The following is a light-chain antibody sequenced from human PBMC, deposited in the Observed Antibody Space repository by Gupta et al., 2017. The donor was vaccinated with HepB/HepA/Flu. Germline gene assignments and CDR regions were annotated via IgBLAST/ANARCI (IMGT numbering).Light chain of an antibody. V-gene: IGKV2D-26*03. Sequence: STLLIYEVSDGFSGVPDRFSGSGSGTDFTLKINRVEAEDFGVYCCMQALFGGGTQVEIK. J-gene: IGKJ4*01. CDR3: MQAL. CDR2: EVS.